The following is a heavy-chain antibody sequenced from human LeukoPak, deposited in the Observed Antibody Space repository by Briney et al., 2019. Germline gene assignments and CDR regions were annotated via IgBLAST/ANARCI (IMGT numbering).Heavy chain of an antibody. D-gene: IGHD2-2*01. J-gene: IGHJ4*02. CDR3: AKFSPSNLDY. V-gene: IGHV3-23*01. CDR2: ISDSGGST. CDR1: GFTFSKYV. Sequence: PGGSLRLSCAASGFTFSKYVMSWVRQAPGKGLEWVSVISDSGGSTYYADSVKGRFTISRDNPTNTLYLQMNSLRVEDTAVYYCAKFSPSNLDYWGQGTLVTVSS.